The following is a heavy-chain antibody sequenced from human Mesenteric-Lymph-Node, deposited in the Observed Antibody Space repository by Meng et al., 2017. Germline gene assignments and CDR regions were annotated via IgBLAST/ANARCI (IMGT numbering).Heavy chain of an antibody. CDR3: AHSRAYSSTWNWFDP. V-gene: IGHV2-5*02. Sequence: QITLKESGPTLVKPTQTLTLTCTFSGFSLSTSGVGVGRIRQPPGKALEWLALIYWDDEKRYSPSLKSRLTITKDTSKNQVVLTMTNMDPVDTATYSCAHSRAYSSTWNWFDPWGQGTLVTVSS. J-gene: IGHJ5*02. D-gene: IGHD6-13*01. CDR2: IYWDDEK. CDR1: GFSLSTSGVG.